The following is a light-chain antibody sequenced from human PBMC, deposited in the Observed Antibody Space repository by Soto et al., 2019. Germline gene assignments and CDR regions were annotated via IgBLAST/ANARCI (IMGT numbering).Light chain of an antibody. CDR2: KAS. CDR1: QSISSW. V-gene: IGKV1-5*03. J-gene: IGKJ1*01. Sequence: DIQMTQSPSTLSASVGDRVTISFRASQSISSWLAWYQQKPGKAPKLLIYKASSLESGVPSRFSGSGSGTEFTLTISSLQPDDFATYYCQQYNSYRTFGQGTKVDNK. CDR3: QQYNSYRT.